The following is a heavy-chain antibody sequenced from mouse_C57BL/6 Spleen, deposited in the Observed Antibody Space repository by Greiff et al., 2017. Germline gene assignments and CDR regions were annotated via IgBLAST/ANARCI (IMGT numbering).Heavy chain of an antibody. CDR1: GYTFTSYT. D-gene: IGHD2-5*01. Sequence: VQLQQSGAELARPGASVKMSCKASGYTFTSYTMHWVKQRPGQGLEWIGYINPSSGYTKYNQKFKDKATLTADKSSSTAYMQLSSLTSEDSAVYYCARSYYSNYDYAMSYWGQGTSVTVSS. CDR2: INPSSGYT. J-gene: IGHJ4*01. CDR3: ARSYYSNYDYAMSY. V-gene: IGHV1-4*01.